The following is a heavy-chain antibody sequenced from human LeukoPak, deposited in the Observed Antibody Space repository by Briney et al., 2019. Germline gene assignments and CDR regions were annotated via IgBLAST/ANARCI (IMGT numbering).Heavy chain of an antibody. CDR3: AKASSRSFSSGYYGNAFDI. CDR1: GFTFDDYA. J-gene: IGHJ3*02. V-gene: IGHV3-9*03. CDR2: ISWASGSI. Sequence: GGSLRLSCAASGFTFDDYAMHWVRQAPGKGLEWVSGISWASGSIGYADSVKGRFTISRDNAKNSLYLQMNSLRAEDMALYHCAKASSRSFSSGYYGNAFDIWGQGTMVTVSS. D-gene: IGHD6-19*01.